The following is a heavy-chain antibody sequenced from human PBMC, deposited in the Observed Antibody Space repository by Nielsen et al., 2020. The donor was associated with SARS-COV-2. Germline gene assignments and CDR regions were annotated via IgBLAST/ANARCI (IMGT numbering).Heavy chain of an antibody. CDR1: GFTFSKYG. CDR3: ARDARGYYGFDFVFDY. D-gene: IGHD5-12*01. J-gene: IGHJ4*02. V-gene: IGHV3-30-3*01. CDR2: ILDDGSNA. Sequence: GESLKISCAASGFTFSKYGIHWVRQAPGKGLEWVAAILDDGSNAYSGDSVKGRFTVSRDNSKNTLYLQMTDLRTEDTAVYFCARDARGYYGFDFVFDYWGQGSLVTVSS.